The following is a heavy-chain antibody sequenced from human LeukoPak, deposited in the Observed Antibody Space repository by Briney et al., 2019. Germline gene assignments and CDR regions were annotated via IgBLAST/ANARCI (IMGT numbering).Heavy chain of an antibody. Sequence: SETLSLTCTVSGGSISSYYWSWIRQPPGKGLEWIGYIYTSGSTNYNPSLKSRVTISVDTSKNQFSLKLSSVTAADTAVYYCARGFYGAGSHFDYWGQGTLVTVSS. CDR3: ARGFYGAGSHFDY. CDR1: GGSISSYY. V-gene: IGHV4-4*09. J-gene: IGHJ4*02. D-gene: IGHD3-10*01. CDR2: IYTSGST.